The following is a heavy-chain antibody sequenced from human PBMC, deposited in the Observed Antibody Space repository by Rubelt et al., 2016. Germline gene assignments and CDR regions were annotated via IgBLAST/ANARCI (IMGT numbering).Heavy chain of an antibody. J-gene: IGHJ5*02. Sequence: QVQLQQWGAGLLKPSETLSLTCAVYGGSFSGYYWTWIRQPPGKGLEWIGEINQSGSTNSNPSLKRRVTVTVDTSKQQFTRKLGSWTAADTAVYYWARVTYTGNYGRGWFDPWGQGTLVTVSS. CDR3: ARVTYTGNYGRGWFDP. CDR1: GGSFSGYY. CDR2: INQSGST. D-gene: IGHD1-1*01. V-gene: IGHV4-34*01.